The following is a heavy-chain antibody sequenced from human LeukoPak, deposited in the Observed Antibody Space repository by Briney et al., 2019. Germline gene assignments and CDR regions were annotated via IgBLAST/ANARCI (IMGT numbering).Heavy chain of an antibody. CDR2: IYYSGNT. CDR3: SSRSRAGHYYFYYMVV. D-gene: IGHD6-13*01. V-gene: IGHV4-39*01. CDR1: GVSITSSSYN. Sequence: PSETLSLTCTVSGVSITSSSYNWGWIRQPPGKGLEWVGSIYYSGNTFYNPSLKSRVTISVDTSKNQFSLKLNSVTAADTGVYYCSSRSRAGHYYFYYMVVWGEGTTVTVSS. J-gene: IGHJ6*03.